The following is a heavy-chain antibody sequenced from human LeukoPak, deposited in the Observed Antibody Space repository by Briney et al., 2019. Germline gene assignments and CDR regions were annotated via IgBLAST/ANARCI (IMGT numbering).Heavy chain of an antibody. J-gene: IGHJ4*02. CDR3: ASLDPYYDSSGYFLYYFDY. D-gene: IGHD3-22*01. Sequence: SETLSLTCTVSGGPISSGSYYWTWIRQPGGKGLEWIGRIYTSGSTNYNLSLKSRVTISVDTSKNQFSLKLSSVTAADTAVYYCASLDPYYDSSGYFLYYFDYWGQGTLVTVSS. V-gene: IGHV4-61*02. CDR1: GGPISSGSYY. CDR2: IYTSGST.